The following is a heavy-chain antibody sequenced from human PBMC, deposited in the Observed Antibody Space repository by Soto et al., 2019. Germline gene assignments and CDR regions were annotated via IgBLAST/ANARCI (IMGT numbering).Heavy chain of an antibody. D-gene: IGHD2-15*01. Sequence: SETLSLTCTVSGGSVSSDTHYWSWIRQPPGKRLEWIGFIYSSGSTNYNPSVKSRVTMSVDTSKNQFSLKLRSVIVADTAVYHCARFVRSCGGTTCYTRADVWGQGTTVTVSS. CDR3: ARFVRSCGGTTCYTRADV. CDR1: GGSVSSDTHY. J-gene: IGHJ6*02. V-gene: IGHV4-61*01. CDR2: IYSSGST.